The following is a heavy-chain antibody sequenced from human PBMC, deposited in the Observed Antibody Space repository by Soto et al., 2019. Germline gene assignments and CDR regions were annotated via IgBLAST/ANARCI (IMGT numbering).Heavy chain of an antibody. J-gene: IGHJ3*02. D-gene: IGHD2-15*01. Sequence: QVQLQESGPGLVKPSQTLSLTCTVSGGSISSGGYYWSWIRQHPGKGLEWIGYIYYSGSTYYNPSLKSRFIIAVATSKNQFSLKLSSVTAADTAVYYCARDPSGRYCSGGSCYSGAFDIWGQGTMVTVSS. CDR2: IYYSGST. V-gene: IGHV4-31*03. CDR3: ARDPSGRYCSGGSCYSGAFDI. CDR1: GGSISSGGYY.